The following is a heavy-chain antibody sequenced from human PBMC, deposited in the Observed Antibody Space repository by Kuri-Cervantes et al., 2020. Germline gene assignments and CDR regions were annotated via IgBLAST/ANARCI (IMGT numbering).Heavy chain of an antibody. Sequence: GESLKISCAASGFTFSGYYMSWIRQAPGEGLEWVAVISYDGSNKYYVDSVKGRFTISRDNSKNTLYLQMNSLRAEDTAVYYCARDMVPEQWLARRSGFDYWGQGTLVTVSS. V-gene: IGHV3-30-3*01. CDR3: ARDMVPEQWLARRSGFDY. J-gene: IGHJ4*02. CDR2: ISYDGSNK. D-gene: IGHD6-19*01. CDR1: GFTFSGYY.